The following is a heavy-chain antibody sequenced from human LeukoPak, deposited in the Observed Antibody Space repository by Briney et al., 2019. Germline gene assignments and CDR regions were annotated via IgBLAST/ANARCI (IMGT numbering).Heavy chain of an antibody. CDR2: SYSGSNT. CDR3: AREFLRMGFDY. D-gene: IGHD3-16*01. Sequence: GGSLRLSCAASGCSVSSNYMSWGRQAPGQGLEWVSVSYSGSNTYYADSLKGGFTISRDNSKNTLFLQMDSLRAEDTAVYYCAREFLRMGFDYWGQGTLVTVSS. J-gene: IGHJ4*02. V-gene: IGHV3-53*01. CDR1: GCSVSSNY.